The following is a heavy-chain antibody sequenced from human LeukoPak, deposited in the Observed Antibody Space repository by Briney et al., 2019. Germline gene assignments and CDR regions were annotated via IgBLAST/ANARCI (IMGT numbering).Heavy chain of an antibody. CDR1: GVSINDDY. J-gene: IGHJ4*02. CDR2: ISHTEGT. CDR3: ARIRCGHSGSLCYNH. V-gene: IGHV4-34*01. Sequence: SETLSLTCGVFGVSINDDYWSWIRQSPGKGLEGIGEISHTEGTRYNPSLESRVTMSVGTSENQLSRKLIFVTAADTAVYYSARIRCGHSGSLCYNHWGLGTLVTVSS. D-gene: IGHD2-21*01.